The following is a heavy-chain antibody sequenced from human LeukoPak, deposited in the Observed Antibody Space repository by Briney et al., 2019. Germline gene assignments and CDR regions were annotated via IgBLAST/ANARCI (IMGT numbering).Heavy chain of an antibody. CDR2: ISAYNGNT. D-gene: IGHD3-10*01. CDR3: ARNNYGSGSYYKTSYYYYYYMDV. V-gene: IGHV1-18*01. Sequence: ASVKVSCKASGYTFTCYGISWVRQAPGQGLEWMGWISAYNGNTNYAQKLQGRVTMTTDTSTSTAYMELRSLRSDDTAVYYCARNNYGSGSYYKTSYYYYYYMDVWGKGTTVTVSS. CDR1: GYTFTCYG. J-gene: IGHJ6*03.